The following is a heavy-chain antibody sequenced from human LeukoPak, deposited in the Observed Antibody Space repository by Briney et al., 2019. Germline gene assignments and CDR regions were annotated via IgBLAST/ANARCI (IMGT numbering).Heavy chain of an antibody. D-gene: IGHD6-25*01. CDR3: AREGALSGMGYAFDI. V-gene: IGHV1-18*01. CDR1: GYTFTSYG. Sequence: ASVKVSCKASGYTFTSYGISWVRQAPGQGLEWMGWISAYNGNTNYAQKLQGRVTMTRDTSISTACMELSRLRSDDTAVYYCAREGALSGMGYAFDIWGQGTMVTVSS. J-gene: IGHJ3*02. CDR2: ISAYNGNT.